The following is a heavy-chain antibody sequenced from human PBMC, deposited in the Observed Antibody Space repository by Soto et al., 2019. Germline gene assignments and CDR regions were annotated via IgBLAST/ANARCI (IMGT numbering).Heavy chain of an antibody. V-gene: IGHV3-23*01. Sequence: GGSLRLSCAASGFTFSSYAMSWVRQAPGKGLEWVSAISGSGGSTYYADSVKGRFTISRDNSKNTLYLQMNSLRAEDTAVYYCAKDFSSSWYYYYYMDVWGKGTTVTVSS. J-gene: IGHJ6*03. D-gene: IGHD6-13*01. CDR2: ISGSGGST. CDR3: AKDFSSSWYYYYYMDV. CDR1: GFTFSSYA.